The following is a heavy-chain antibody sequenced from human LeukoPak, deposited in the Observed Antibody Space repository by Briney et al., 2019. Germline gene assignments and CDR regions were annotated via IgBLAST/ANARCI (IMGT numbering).Heavy chain of an antibody. J-gene: IGHJ4*02. V-gene: IGHV3-30*19. D-gene: IGHD3-10*01. CDR2: ISYDGSNK. CDR3: ARDRGYYYGSGSYYFPYYFDY. Sequence: QPGRSLRLSCAASGFSFSAYGVHWVRQAPGKGLEWVAVISYDGSNKYYADSVKGRFTISRDNSKNTLYLQMNSLRAEDTAVYYCARDRGYYYGSGSYYFPYYFDYWGQGTLVTASS. CDR1: GFSFSAYG.